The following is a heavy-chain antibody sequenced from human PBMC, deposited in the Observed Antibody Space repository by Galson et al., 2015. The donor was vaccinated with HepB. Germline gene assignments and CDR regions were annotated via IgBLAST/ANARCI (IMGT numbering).Heavy chain of an antibody. CDR3: ARDGLGYCSSTSCSYWFDP. D-gene: IGHD2-2*01. V-gene: IGHV1-18*01. J-gene: IGHJ5*02. CDR1: GYTFTSYG. Sequence: QSGAEVKKPGESLKISCKASGYTFTSYGISWVRQAPGQGLEWMGWISAYNGNTNYAQKLQGRVTMTTDTSTSTAYMELRSLRSDDTAVYYCARDGLGYCSSTSCSYWFDPWGQGTLVTVSS. CDR2: ISAYNGNT.